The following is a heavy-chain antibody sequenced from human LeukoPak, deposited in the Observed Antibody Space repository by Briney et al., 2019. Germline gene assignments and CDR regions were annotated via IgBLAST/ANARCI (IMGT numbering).Heavy chain of an antibody. V-gene: IGHV1-46*01. CDR2: INPNGGRT. CDR3: ARERPSTVAARQPPDHYGIDV. J-gene: IGHJ6*02. Sequence: ASVKVSCKASGYTFTNYQIHWVRQAHGQGLEWMGIINPNGGRTIYAQNFKGRVTMTRDTSTTTVYMELRSLRSDDTAVYYCARERPSTVAARQPPDHYGIDVWGQGTTVIVTS. D-gene: IGHD6-6*01. CDR1: GYTFTNYQ.